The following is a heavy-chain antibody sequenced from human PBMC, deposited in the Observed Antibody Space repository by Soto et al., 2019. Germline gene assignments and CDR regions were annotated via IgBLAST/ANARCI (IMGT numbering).Heavy chain of an antibody. CDR2: INAGNGNT. CDR1: GYTFTSYA. Sequence: ASVEVSCKASGYTFTSYAMHWVRQAPGQRLEWMGWINAGNGNTKYSQKFQGRVTITRDTSASTAYMELSSLRSEDTAVYYCARVSIAARFRWFDPWGQGTLVTVSS. D-gene: IGHD6-6*01. V-gene: IGHV1-3*01. CDR3: ARVSIAARFRWFDP. J-gene: IGHJ5*02.